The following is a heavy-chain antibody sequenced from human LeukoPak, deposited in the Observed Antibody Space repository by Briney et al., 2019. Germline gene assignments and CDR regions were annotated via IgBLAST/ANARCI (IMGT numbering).Heavy chain of an antibody. CDR2: MNPNSGNT. Sequence: ASVKVSCKASGYTFTSYDINWVRQATGQGLEWMGWMNPNSGNTGYAQKFQGRVTITRNTSISTAYMELSSLRSEDTAVYYGASRLSIYYYHKVFWGKGTTVTVSS. D-gene: IGHD4-11*01. CDR1: GYTFTSYD. CDR3: ASRLSIYYYHKVF. J-gene: IGHJ6*03. V-gene: IGHV1-8*03.